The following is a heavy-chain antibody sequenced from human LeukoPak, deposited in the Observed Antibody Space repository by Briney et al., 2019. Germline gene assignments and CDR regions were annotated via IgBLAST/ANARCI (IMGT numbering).Heavy chain of an antibody. V-gene: IGHV4-38-2*01. J-gene: IGHJ4*02. CDR3: ARNDSSGYFDY. Sequence: SETLSLTCAVSGYSISSGYYWGWIRQPPRKGLEWIGSIYYSGSTHYNPSLKSRVTISVDTSQNQFSLKLSSVTAADTAVYYCARNDSSGYFDYWGQGTLVTVSS. D-gene: IGHD3-22*01. CDR2: IYYSGST. CDR1: GYSISSGYY.